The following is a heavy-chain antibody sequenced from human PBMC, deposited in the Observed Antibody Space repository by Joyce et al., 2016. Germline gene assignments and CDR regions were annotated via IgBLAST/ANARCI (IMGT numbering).Heavy chain of an antibody. V-gene: IGHV4-39*01. Sequence: QLQLQESGPGLVKPSETLSLTCTVSGGSISSSSYYWGWIRQPPGKGLEWIGIIYYTGNTYYNPSLKSRVTISVDTSKNQFSLKLSSVTAADTAVYYCARRRVVGRWAFDIWGQGTMVTVSS. CDR3: ARRRVVGRWAFDI. J-gene: IGHJ3*02. CDR1: GGSISSSSYY. D-gene: IGHD2-15*01. CDR2: IYYTGNT.